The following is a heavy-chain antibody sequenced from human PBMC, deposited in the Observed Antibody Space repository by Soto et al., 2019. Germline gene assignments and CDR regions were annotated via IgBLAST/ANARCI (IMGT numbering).Heavy chain of an antibody. CDR1: GDSLSSGGYY. J-gene: IGHJ6*02. V-gene: IGHV4-31*04. Sequence: QVRLQESGPGLVRPSQTLSLTCTVSGDSLSSGGYYCSWIRQLPGKGLEWIGFIYYSGSTFYNPSRWSRVTLSADASKNQISLTLSSVTAAATSVYYCAKTKTPHVRNGMDVWGQGTTVTVSS. CDR3: AKTKTPHVRNGMDV. CDR2: IYYSGST. D-gene: IGHD2-8*01.